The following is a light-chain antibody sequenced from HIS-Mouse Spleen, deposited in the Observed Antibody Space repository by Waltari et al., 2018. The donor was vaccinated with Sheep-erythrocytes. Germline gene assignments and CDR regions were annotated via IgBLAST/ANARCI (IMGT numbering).Light chain of an antibody. CDR2: DVS. CDR3: CSYAGSYNHV. V-gene: IGLV2-11*01. CDR1: SSDVGGYTY. Sequence: QSALTQPRSVSGSPGQSVTISCTGTSSDVGGYTYVSWYQQHPGKAPTLMIYDVSKRPSGVPDRFSGSKSGNTASLTISGLQAEDEADYYCCSYAGSYNHVFATGTKVTVL. J-gene: IGLJ1*01.